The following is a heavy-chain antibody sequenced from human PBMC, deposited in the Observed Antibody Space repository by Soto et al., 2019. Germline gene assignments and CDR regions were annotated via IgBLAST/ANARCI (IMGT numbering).Heavy chain of an antibody. V-gene: IGHV3-7*02. CDR3: AKYSGSYSFEN. CDR1: GFNFNTYW. CDR2: MNHDGSLI. Sequence: PGGSLRLSCAASGFNFNTYWMSWVRQAPGKGLEWVTNMNHDGSLIYYVDSVKGRFTISRDNTNNLLFLQMSSLRAEDSAVYYCAKYSGSYSFENWGHGTLVTVSS. J-gene: IGHJ4*01. D-gene: IGHD1-26*01.